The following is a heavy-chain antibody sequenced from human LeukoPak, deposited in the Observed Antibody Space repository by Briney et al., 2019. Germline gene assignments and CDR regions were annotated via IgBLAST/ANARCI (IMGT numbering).Heavy chain of an antibody. Sequence: PSETLSLTCAVFGGSFSDYYWSWIRQPPGKGLEWIGEIYRSGSTNHNPSLKSRVTISVDTSKNQFSLKLSSVTAADTAVYYCARGSRGYSYGWGQGTLVTVSS. J-gene: IGHJ4*02. D-gene: IGHD5-18*01. CDR3: ARGSRGYSYG. V-gene: IGHV4-34*01. CDR1: GGSFSDYY. CDR2: IYRSGST.